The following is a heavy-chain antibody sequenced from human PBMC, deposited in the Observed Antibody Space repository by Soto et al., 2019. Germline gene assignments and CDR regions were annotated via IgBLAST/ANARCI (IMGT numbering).Heavy chain of an antibody. Sequence: GGSLRLSCAASGYTFNKHGMHWVRQAPGKGLEWVAVVSYDGSSQYYADSVKGRFTISRDNSKNMVYLQMTTLRREDAAVYYCAKAHGYSSGWRADSWGQGTRVTVSS. CDR2: VSYDGSSQ. V-gene: IGHV3-30*18. D-gene: IGHD6-19*01. CDR3: AKAHGYSSGWRADS. J-gene: IGHJ4*02. CDR1: GYTFNKHG.